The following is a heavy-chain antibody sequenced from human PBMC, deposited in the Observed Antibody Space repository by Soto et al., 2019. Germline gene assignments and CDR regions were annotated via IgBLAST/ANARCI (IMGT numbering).Heavy chain of an antibody. CDR2: ISAYNGNT. J-gene: IGHJ1*01. V-gene: IGHV1-18*01. Sequence: ASVKVSCTASGYTFTISGITWVRQAPGQGLEWMGWISAYNGNTNYAQKLQGRVTMTTDTSTSTAYMELRSLRSDDTAVYYCAREAYCSGGSCYSVHFQHWGQGTLVTVSS. D-gene: IGHD2-15*01. CDR3: AREAYCSGGSCYSVHFQH. CDR1: GYTFTISG.